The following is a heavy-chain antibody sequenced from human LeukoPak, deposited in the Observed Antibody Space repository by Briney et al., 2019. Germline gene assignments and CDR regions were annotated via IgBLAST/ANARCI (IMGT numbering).Heavy chain of an antibody. Sequence: SETLSLTCTVSGGSISSYYWSGIRQPPGKGLEWIGYIYYSGSTNYNPSLKSRVTISVDTSKIQFSLKLSSVTAADTAVYYCARSADRGSYRFYYFDYWGQGTLVTVSS. D-gene: IGHD3-16*02. J-gene: IGHJ4*02. V-gene: IGHV4-59*01. CDR3: ARSADRGSYRFYYFDY. CDR1: GGSISSYY. CDR2: IYYSGST.